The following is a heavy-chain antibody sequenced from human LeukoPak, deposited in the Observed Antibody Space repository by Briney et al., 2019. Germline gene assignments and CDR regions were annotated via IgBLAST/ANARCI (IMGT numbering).Heavy chain of an antibody. CDR1: GFTFSSYN. CDR3: ATVDTEHYFDY. CDR2: ISSSSSYI. Sequence: PGGSLRLSCAASGFTFSSYNMNWVRQAPGKGLEWVSSISSSSSYIYYADSVKGRFTISRDNAKNSLYLQMNSLRAEDTAVYYCATVDTEHYFDYWGQGTLVTVSS. J-gene: IGHJ4*02. V-gene: IGHV3-21*01. D-gene: IGHD5-18*01.